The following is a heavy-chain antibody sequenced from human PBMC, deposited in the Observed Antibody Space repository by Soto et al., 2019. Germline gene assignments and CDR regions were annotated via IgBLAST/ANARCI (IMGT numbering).Heavy chain of an antibody. D-gene: IGHD1-1*01. J-gene: IGHJ4*02. V-gene: IGHV1-2*02. Sequence: QVQLVQSGAEVKKPGASVKVSCKASGHTFTGHHMHWVRQATGQGLEWMTLINLDNGDTIYAQKFQGRVTTTRDTSLTTAYRDLSGLRYDDTAVYYCGLERTGTGGFDYWGQGTQVTVSS. CDR3: GLERTGTGGFDY. CDR2: INLDNGDT. CDR1: GHTFTGHH.